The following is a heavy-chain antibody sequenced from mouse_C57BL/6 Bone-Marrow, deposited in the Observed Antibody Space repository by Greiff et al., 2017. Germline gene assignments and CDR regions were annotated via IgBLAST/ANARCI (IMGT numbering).Heavy chain of an antibody. CDR2: IRNKANGYTT. CDR3: ARYPNWEGAMDY. D-gene: IGHD4-1*02. Sequence: EVKLLESGGGLVQPGGSLSLSCAASGFTFTDYYMSWVRQPPGKALEWLGFIRNKANGYTTEYSASVKGRFTISRDNSQSTLYLQMNALRAEDSATYYCARYPNWEGAMDYWGQGTSVTVSS. CDR1: GFTFTDYY. J-gene: IGHJ4*01. V-gene: IGHV7-3*01.